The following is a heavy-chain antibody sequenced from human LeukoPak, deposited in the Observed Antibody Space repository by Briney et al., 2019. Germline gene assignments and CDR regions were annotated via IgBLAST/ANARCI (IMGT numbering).Heavy chain of an antibody. Sequence: GGSLRLSCAASGFTFSSYSMNWVRQAPGKGLEWVSYISSSSSTIYYADSVKGRFTISRDNAKNSLYLQLNNLKAGDTAVYYCARALTRDALDLWGQGTMVTVS. CDR1: GFTFSSYS. V-gene: IGHV3-48*01. J-gene: IGHJ3*01. CDR3: ARALTRDALDL. CDR2: ISSSSSTI.